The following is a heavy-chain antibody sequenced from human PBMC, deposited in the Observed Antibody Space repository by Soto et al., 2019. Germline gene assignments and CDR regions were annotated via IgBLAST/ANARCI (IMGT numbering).Heavy chain of an antibody. V-gene: IGHV3-23*01. D-gene: IGHD2-15*01. CDR2: ISGSGGST. J-gene: IGHJ6*03. Sequence: GGSLRLSCAASGFTFSSYAMSWVRQAPGKGLEWVSAISGSGGSTYYADSVKGRFTISRDNSKNTLYLQMNSLRAEDTAVYYCAKAGLSRILKSSYYYMDVWGKGTTVTVSS. CDR1: GFTFSSYA. CDR3: AKAGLSRILKSSYYYMDV.